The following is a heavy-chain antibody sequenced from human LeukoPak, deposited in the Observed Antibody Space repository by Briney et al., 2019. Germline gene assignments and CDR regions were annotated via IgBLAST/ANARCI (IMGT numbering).Heavy chain of an antibody. V-gene: IGHV3-20*04. CDR2: INWNGGST. CDR1: GITVNSTY. CDR3: ARDRGDEYYYDSSGYYYYYYMDV. Sequence: GGSLRLSCAASGITVNSTYISWVRQAPGKGLEWVSGINWNGGSTGYADSVKGRFTISRDNAKNSLYLQMNSLRAEDTALYYCARDRGDEYYYDSSGYYYYYYMDVWGKGTTVTVSS. J-gene: IGHJ6*03. D-gene: IGHD3-22*01.